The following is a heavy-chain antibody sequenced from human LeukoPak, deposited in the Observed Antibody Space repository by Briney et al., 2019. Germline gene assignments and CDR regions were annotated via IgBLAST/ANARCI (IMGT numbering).Heavy chain of an antibody. D-gene: IGHD6-19*01. CDR1: GFTVSSND. Sequence: PGGSLRLSCAASGFTVSSNDMNWVRQAPGKGLEWVSVIYSGGSTYYADSVKGRFTISRDNSKNTLYLQMNSLRAEDTAVYYCARDRGSSGWPTGGELDYWGQGTLVTVSS. V-gene: IGHV3-53*01. CDR3: ARDRGSSGWPTGGELDY. J-gene: IGHJ4*02. CDR2: IYSGGST.